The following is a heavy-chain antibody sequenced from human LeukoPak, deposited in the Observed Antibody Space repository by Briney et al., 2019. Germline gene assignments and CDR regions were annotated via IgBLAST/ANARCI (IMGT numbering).Heavy chain of an antibody. D-gene: IGHD2-8*01. CDR3: ARHLRLLMVYAA. Sequence: PSDTLSLTCTVCVRSISSGSYYGRWIRQPAGRGLEWIGRIYTSGSTNYNPSLKSRVTISVDTSKNQFSLKLSSVTAADTAVYYCARHLRLLMVYAAWGQGTLVTVSS. CDR1: VRSISSGSYY. CDR2: IYTSGST. J-gene: IGHJ5*02. V-gene: IGHV4-61*02.